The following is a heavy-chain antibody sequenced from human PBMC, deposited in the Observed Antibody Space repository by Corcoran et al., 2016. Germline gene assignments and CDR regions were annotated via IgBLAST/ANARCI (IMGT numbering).Heavy chain of an antibody. CDR1: GFTFSSYG. D-gene: IGHD5-18*01. CDR2: ISYDGSNK. CDR3: AKDLRSDGGLTC. J-gene: IGHJ4*02. Sequence: QVQLVESGGGVVQPGRSLRLSCAASGFTFSSYGMHWVRQAPGKGLEWVAVISYDGSNKYYADSVKGRFTISRDNSKNTLYLQMNSLRAEDTAVYHLAKDLRSDGGLTCWGQGTLVTVSS. V-gene: IGHV3-30*18.